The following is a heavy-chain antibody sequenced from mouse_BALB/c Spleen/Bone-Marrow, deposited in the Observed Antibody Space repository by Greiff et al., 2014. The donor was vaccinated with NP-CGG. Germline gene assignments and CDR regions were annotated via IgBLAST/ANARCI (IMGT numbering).Heavy chain of an antibody. CDR2: IYPGNSDT. CDR3: TRFGSSYGWYFDV. CDR1: GYSFNSYW. Sequence: EVKLMESGTVLARPGASVKMSCKASGYSFNSYWMHWVKQRPGQGLEWIGAIYPGNSDTSYNQKFKGKARLTAVTSANTAYMELSSLTNEDSAVYYCTRFGSSYGWYFDVWGAGTTVTVSS. J-gene: IGHJ1*01. D-gene: IGHD1-1*01. V-gene: IGHV1-5*01.